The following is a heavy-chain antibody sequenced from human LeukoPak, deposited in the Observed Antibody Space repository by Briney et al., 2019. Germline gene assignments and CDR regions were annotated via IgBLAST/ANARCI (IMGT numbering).Heavy chain of an antibody. CDR2: ISAYNGNT. Sequence: APVKVSCKASGYTFTSYGISWVRQAPGQGLEWMGWISAYNGNTNYAQKLQGGVTMTTDTSTSTAYMELRSLRSDDTAVYYCARGWVPAAKGENWFDPWGQGTLVTVSS. D-gene: IGHD2-2*01. V-gene: IGHV1-18*04. J-gene: IGHJ5*02. CDR3: ARGWVPAAKGENWFDP. CDR1: GYTFTSYG.